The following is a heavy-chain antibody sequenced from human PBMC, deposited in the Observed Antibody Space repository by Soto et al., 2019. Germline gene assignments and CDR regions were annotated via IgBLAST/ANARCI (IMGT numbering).Heavy chain of an antibody. CDR1: GGSFSGYY. V-gene: IGHV4-34*01. Sequence: PSEILSLTCAVYGGSFSGYYWSWIRQPPGKGLEWIGEINHSGSTNYNPSLKSRVTISVDTSKNQFSLKLSSVTAADTAVYYCARGGVRYFDWLYGNYYYGMDVWGQGTTVTV. J-gene: IGHJ6*02. D-gene: IGHD3-9*01. CDR2: INHSGST. CDR3: ARGGVRYFDWLYGNYYYGMDV.